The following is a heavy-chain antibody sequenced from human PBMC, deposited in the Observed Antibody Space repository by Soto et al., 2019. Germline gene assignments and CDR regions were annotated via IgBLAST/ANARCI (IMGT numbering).Heavy chain of an antibody. Sequence: SETLSLTCTVSGGSINSNYWSWIRQSPGKGLEWIGYIYYSRSTNYNPSLKSRATISVDTSKNQFSLRLRSVTAADTAVYYCAKAYTYGLSYFDSWGQGTLVTVSS. V-gene: IGHV4-59*12. CDR2: IYYSRST. D-gene: IGHD5-18*01. J-gene: IGHJ4*02. CDR1: GGSINSNY. CDR3: AKAYTYGLSYFDS.